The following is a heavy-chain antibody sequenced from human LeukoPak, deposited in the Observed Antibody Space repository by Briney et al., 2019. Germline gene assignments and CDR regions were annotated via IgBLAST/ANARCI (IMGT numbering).Heavy chain of an antibody. CDR1: GFTFSSYS. D-gene: IGHD6-19*01. J-gene: IGHJ4*02. CDR2: IRYDGSNK. CDR3: AKDFFRVAVAGTFFDY. Sequence: GGSLRLSCAASGFTFSSYSMNWVRQAPGKGLEWVAFIRYDGSNKYYADSVKGRFTISRDNSKNTLYLQMNSLRAEDTAVYYCAKDFFRVAVAGTFFDYWGQGTLVTVSS. V-gene: IGHV3-30*02.